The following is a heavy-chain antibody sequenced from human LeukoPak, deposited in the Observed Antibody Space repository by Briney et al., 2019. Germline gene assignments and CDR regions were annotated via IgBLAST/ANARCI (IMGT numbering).Heavy chain of an antibody. CDR2: ITSSSSYI. Sequence: TGGSLRLSCAAFGFTFSSNSMNWVRQAPGKGLEWVSSITSSSSYIYYADSVKGRFTISRDNAKNSLYLQMNSLRAEDTAVYYCARSYSSSRGTFDYWGQGTLVTVSS. J-gene: IGHJ4*02. D-gene: IGHD6-6*01. CDR1: GFTFSSNS. V-gene: IGHV3-21*01. CDR3: ARSYSSSRGTFDY.